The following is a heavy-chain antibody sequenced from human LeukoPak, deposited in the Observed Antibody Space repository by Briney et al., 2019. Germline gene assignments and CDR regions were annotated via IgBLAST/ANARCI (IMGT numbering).Heavy chain of an antibody. J-gene: IGHJ6*02. CDR3: ARSGYYYDSSGYPYYYYYYGMDV. Sequence: GGSLRLSCAASGFTFSDHYMDWVRQAPGKGLEWVGRTRNKANSYTTEYAASVKGRFTISREDSKNSLYLQMNSLKTEDTAVYYCARSGYYYDSSGYPYYYYYYGMDVWGQGTTVTVSS. V-gene: IGHV3-72*01. CDR1: GFTFSDHY. D-gene: IGHD3-22*01. CDR2: TRNKANSYTT.